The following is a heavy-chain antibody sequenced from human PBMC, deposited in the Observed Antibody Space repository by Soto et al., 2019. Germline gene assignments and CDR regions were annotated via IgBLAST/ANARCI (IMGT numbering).Heavy chain of an antibody. D-gene: IGHD6-6*01. V-gene: IGHV4-31*03. J-gene: IGHJ4*02. CDR1: GGSISSGGYY. CDR2: IYYSGST. CDR3: ARDASSSYYFDY. Sequence: SETLSLTCTVSGGSISSGGYYWSWIRQHPGKGLEWIGYIYYSGSTHYNPSLKSRVTISVDTSKNQFSLKLSSVTAADTAVYYCARDASSSYYFDYWGQGTLVTVSS.